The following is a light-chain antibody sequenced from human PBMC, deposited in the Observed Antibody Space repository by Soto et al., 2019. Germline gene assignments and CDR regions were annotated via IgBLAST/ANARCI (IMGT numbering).Light chain of an antibody. CDR3: QQRYSWPLT. Sequence: EIVLTQSPATLSLSPGERATLSCRASQSVSSYLAWYQQKPGQAPRLLISGASTGATGIPPRFSGSGSGTDFTLTVNSLQSEDIAVYYCQQRYSWPLTFGGGTKVDIK. V-gene: IGKV3-11*01. CDR2: GAS. CDR1: QSVSSY. J-gene: IGKJ4*01.